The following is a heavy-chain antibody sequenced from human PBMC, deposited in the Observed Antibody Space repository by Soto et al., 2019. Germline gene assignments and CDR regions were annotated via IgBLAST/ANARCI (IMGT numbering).Heavy chain of an antibody. Sequence: SETLSLTCSVSGGSVSSGSYYWSWIRQPPGKGLEWIGYIYYSGSTNYNPSLKSRVTISVDTSKNQFSLKLSSVTAADTAVYYCARGFKAARWFDPWGQGTLVTVSS. V-gene: IGHV4-61*01. J-gene: IGHJ5*02. D-gene: IGHD6-6*01. CDR3: ARGFKAARWFDP. CDR1: GGSVSSGSYY. CDR2: IYYSGST.